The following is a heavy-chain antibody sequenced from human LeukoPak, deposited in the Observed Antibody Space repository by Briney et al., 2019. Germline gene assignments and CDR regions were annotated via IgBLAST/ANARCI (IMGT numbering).Heavy chain of an antibody. CDR3: ANLYNSGSYFGH. CDR1: GGSFTDYY. Sequence: PSETLSLTCTVSGGSFTDYYWGWIRQPPGKGLEWIGTFYYSGNTYYNPSLKSRVTISVDTSKNQFSLILSSVTAADTAVYYCANLYNSGSYFGHWGQGALITVSS. D-gene: IGHD3-10*01. J-gene: IGHJ4*02. V-gene: IGHV4-39*01. CDR2: FYYSGNT.